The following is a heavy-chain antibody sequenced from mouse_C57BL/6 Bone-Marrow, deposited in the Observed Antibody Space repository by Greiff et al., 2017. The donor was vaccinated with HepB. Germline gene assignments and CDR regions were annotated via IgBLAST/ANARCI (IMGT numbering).Heavy chain of an antibody. V-gene: IGHV5-17*01. CDR1: GFTFSDYG. J-gene: IGHJ4*01. Sequence: EVHLVESGGGLVKPGGSLKLSCAASGFTFSDYGMHWVRQAPEKGLEWVAYISSGSSTIYYADTVKGRFTISRDNAKNTLFLQMTSLRSEDTAMYYCARTYYDYIYAMDYWGQGTSVTVSS. CDR2: ISSGSSTI. D-gene: IGHD2-4*01. CDR3: ARTYYDYIYAMDY.